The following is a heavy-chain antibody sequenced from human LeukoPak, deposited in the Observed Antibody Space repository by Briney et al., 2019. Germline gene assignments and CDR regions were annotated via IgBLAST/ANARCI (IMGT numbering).Heavy chain of an antibody. CDR2: IYYSGGT. V-gene: IGHV4-59*01. CDR1: GGSISSYY. J-gene: IGHJ4*02. Sequence: SETLSLTCTVSGGSISSYYWSWIRQPPGKGLEWIGYIYYSGGTNYNPSLKSRVTISVDTSKNQFSLKLSFVTAADTAVYYGARDQLGGYYYDYWGQGTLVTVSS. CDR3: ARDQLGGYYYDY. D-gene: IGHD3-22*01.